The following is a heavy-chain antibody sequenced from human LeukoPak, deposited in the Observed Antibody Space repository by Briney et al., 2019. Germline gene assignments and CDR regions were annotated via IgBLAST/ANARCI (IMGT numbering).Heavy chain of an antibody. CDR2: INHSGST. J-gene: IGHJ4*02. D-gene: IGHD2-2*01. V-gene: IGHV4-34*01. CDR1: GGSFSGYS. CDR3: ASSASTGY. Sequence: SETLSLTCAVYGGSFSGYSWTWIRQPPGKGPEWIGEINHSGSTNYNPSLKSRVTISVDTSKNQFSLKLSSVTAADTAVYYCASSASTGYWGQGTLVTVSS.